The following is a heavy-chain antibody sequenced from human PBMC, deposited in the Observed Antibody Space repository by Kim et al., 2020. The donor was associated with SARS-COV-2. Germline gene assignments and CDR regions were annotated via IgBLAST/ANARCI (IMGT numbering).Heavy chain of an antibody. D-gene: IGHD3-22*01. V-gene: IGHV3-30*18. CDR3: AKAPDSSGYYYGMDV. J-gene: IGHJ6*02. CDR2: ISYDGSNK. Sequence: GGSLRLSCAASGFTFSSYGMHWVRQAPGKGLEWVAVISYDGSNKYYADSVKGRFTISRDNSKNTLYLQMNSLRAEDTAVYYCAKAPDSSGYYYGMDVWGQGTTVTVSS. CDR1: GFTFSSYG.